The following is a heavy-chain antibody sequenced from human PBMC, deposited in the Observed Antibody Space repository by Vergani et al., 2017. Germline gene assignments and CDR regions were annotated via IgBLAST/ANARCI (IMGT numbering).Heavy chain of an antibody. Sequence: QVQLVESGGGVVQPGRSLRLSCAASGFTFSSYGMHWVRQAPGKGLEWVAVISYDGSNKYYADSVKGRFTISSENSKNTLYLQMNSLRAEDTAVYYCAKEYVYGDYLSSYIDYWGQGTLVTVSS. CDR1: GFTFSSYG. J-gene: IGHJ4*02. CDR3: AKEYVYGDYLSSYIDY. D-gene: IGHD4-17*01. V-gene: IGHV3-30*18. CDR2: ISYDGSNK.